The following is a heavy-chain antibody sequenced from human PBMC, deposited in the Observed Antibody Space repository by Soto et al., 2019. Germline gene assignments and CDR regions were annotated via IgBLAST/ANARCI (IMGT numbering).Heavy chain of an antibody. D-gene: IGHD2-8*02. V-gene: IGHV3-30*03. Sequence: QVQLVESGGGVVHPGRSLRLSCAVSGFTVNTYGMHWVRQAPGKGLEWVAVISRDGGTKFYADSVKGRFTISRDNSRNTLFLDMNSLRGDDMAVYYCTGEVASGYWGQGTLVTISS. CDR3: TGEVASGY. CDR2: ISRDGGTK. J-gene: IGHJ4*02. CDR1: GFTVNTYG.